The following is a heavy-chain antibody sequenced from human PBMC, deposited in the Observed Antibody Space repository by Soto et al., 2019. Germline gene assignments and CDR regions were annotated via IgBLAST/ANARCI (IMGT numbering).Heavy chain of an antibody. D-gene: IGHD1-7*01. CDR3: ALFRRITGTNWFDP. V-gene: IGHV1-18*01. CDR2: ISAYNGNT. Sequence: ASVKVSCKASGYTFTSYGISWVRQAPGQGLEWMGWISAYNGNTNYAQKLQGRVTMTTDTSTSTAYMELRSLRSDDTAVYYCALFRRITGTNWFDPWGQGTLVTVSS. CDR1: GYTFTSYG. J-gene: IGHJ5*02.